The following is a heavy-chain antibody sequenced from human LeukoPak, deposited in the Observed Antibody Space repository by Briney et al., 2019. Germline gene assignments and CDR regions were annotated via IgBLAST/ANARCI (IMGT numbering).Heavy chain of an antibody. Sequence: GESLKISCKGSGYSFTSYWIGWVRQMPGKGLEWMAIIYPGDSDTRYSPSFHGQVTISADNSISTAYLQWSSLKASDTAMYYCATPLTMRDLDFQHWGQGTLVTVSS. CDR1: GYSFTSYW. CDR3: ATPLTMRDLDFQH. J-gene: IGHJ1*01. V-gene: IGHV5-51*01. CDR2: IYPGDSDT. D-gene: IGHD3-22*01.